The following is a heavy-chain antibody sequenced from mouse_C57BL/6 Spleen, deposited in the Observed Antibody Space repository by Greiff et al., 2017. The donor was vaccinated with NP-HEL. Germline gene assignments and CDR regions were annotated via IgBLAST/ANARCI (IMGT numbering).Heavy chain of an antibody. CDR2: INPNNGGT. Sequence: EVQLQQSGPELVKPGASVKISCKASGYTFTDYYMNWVKQSHGKSLEWIGDINPNNGGTSYNQKFKGKATLTVDKSSGTAYMELRSLITEDSAVYYCARGEAYYGCSVPYYYAMDYWGQGTSVTVSS. D-gene: IGHD1-1*01. J-gene: IGHJ4*01. CDR1: GYTFTDYY. CDR3: ARGEAYYGCSVPYYYAMDY. V-gene: IGHV1-26*01.